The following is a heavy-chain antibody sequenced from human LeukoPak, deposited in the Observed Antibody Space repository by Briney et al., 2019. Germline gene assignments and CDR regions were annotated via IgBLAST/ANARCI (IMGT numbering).Heavy chain of an antibody. Sequence: PGGSLRLSCAASGFTSSSYSMNWVRQAPGKGLEWVSSISSSSCIYYADSVKGRFTISRDNAKNSLYLQMNSLRAEDTAVYYCARDPISYYYDSSGYLKFPYYYGMDVWGQGTTVTVSS. J-gene: IGHJ6*02. D-gene: IGHD3-22*01. CDR2: ISSSSCI. CDR3: ARDPISYYYDSSGYLKFPYYYGMDV. V-gene: IGHV3-21*01. CDR1: GFTSSSYS.